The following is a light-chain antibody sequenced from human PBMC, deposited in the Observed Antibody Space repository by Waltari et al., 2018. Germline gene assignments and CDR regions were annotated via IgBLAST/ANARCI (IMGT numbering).Light chain of an antibody. V-gene: IGLV2-11*01. J-gene: IGLJ3*02. CDR2: DIN. CDR1: SSDVGANNF. CDR3: CSCVGRNIYWV. Sequence: QSALTQPRSVSGSPGQSVTISCTGTSSDVGANNFVSCYQQHPDKAPKLIIYDINKRPLGVPDRFSGSKSGNTASLTISGRQAEDEADYYCCSCVGRNIYWVFGGGTKLTVL.